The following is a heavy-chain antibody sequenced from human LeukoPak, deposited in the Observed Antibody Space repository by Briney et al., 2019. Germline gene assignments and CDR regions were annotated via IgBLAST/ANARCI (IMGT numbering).Heavy chain of an antibody. CDR2: ISYDGSKK. CDR1: GFTFSSHG. J-gene: IGHJ4*02. Sequence: GGSLRLSCAASGFTFSSHGMHWVRQAPGKGLEWVAVISYDGSKKYYADSVKGRFTIPRDNAKNTVYLQMNSLRAEDTAVYYCSKERYNWNDYYDYWGQGTLVSVSS. V-gene: IGHV3-30*18. D-gene: IGHD1-1*01. CDR3: SKERYNWNDYYDY.